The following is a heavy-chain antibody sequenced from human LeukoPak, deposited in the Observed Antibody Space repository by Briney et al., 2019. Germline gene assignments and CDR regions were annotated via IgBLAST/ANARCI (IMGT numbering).Heavy chain of an antibody. CDR1: GFPFSDYS. CDR2: ISSSGDYI. Sequence: GGSLRLSCAASGFPFSDYSVNWVRQAPGKGLEWVSSISSSGDYIYSADSVKGRFTISRDSAKNSLYLQMTNLSAEDTAVYFCVRDLVRGVHPVFYFDLWGRGTLVTVSS. V-gene: IGHV3-21*01. CDR3: VRDLVRGVHPVFYFDL. D-gene: IGHD3-10*01. J-gene: IGHJ2*01.